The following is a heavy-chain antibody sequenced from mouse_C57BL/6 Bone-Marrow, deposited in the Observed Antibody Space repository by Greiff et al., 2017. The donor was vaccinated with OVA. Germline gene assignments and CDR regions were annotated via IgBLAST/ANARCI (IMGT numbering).Heavy chain of an antibody. CDR2: IDPENGDT. Sequence: EVKLQESGAELVRPGASVKLSCTASGFNIKDDYMHWVKQRPEQGLEWIGWIDPENGDTEYASKFQGKATITADTSSNTAYLQLSSLTSEDTAVYYCTSIYYDYDVWGQGTTLTVSS. CDR3: TSIYYDYDV. V-gene: IGHV14-4*01. CDR1: GFNIKDDY. J-gene: IGHJ2*01. D-gene: IGHD2-4*01.